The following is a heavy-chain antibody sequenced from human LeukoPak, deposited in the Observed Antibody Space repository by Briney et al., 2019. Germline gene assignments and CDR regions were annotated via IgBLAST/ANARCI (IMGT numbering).Heavy chain of an antibody. J-gene: IGHJ4*02. CDR2: IYYTGST. CDR1: GGSISSLD. V-gene: IGHV4-59*08. CDR3: ARHRAYSSSSPFDY. D-gene: IGHD6-6*01. Sequence: SETLSLTCSVSGGSISSLDWSWIRQPPGKGLEWIGYIYYTGSTNYNPSLRGRVTMFVDMSKKQFSLRLSSVTAADAAVYYCARHRAYSSSSPFDYWGQGTLVTVSS.